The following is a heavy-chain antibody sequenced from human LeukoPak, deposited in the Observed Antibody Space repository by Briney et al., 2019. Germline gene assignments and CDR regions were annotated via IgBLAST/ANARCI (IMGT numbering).Heavy chain of an antibody. D-gene: IGHD2-2*02. J-gene: IGHJ3*02. CDR2: IYHSGST. Sequence: SETLSLTCTVSGGSISSSSYYWGWIRQPPGKGLEWVGSIYHSGSTYYNPSLKSRVTISVDTSKNQFSLKLSSVTAADTAVYYCARQDCSSTSCYRGSSAFDIWGQGTMVTVSS. V-gene: IGHV4-39*01. CDR1: GGSISSSSYY. CDR3: ARQDCSSTSCYRGSSAFDI.